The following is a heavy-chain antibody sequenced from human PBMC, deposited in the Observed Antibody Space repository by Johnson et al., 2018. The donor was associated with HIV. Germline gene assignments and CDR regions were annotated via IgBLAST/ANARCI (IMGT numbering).Heavy chain of an antibody. D-gene: IGHD3-22*01. V-gene: IGHV3-13*01. CDR1: GFTFSCYD. Sequence: VLLVESGGGLVQPGGSLRLSCAASGFTFSCYDMHWVRQATGKGLEWVSTVGTADDTYYPGSVKGRFPISRENAKNSLYLQRNSLRAEDTAVYYCAKERGIGYDSSGSYGAFDIWGQGTMVTVSS. J-gene: IGHJ3*02. CDR3: AKERGIGYDSSGSYGAFDI. CDR2: VGTADDT.